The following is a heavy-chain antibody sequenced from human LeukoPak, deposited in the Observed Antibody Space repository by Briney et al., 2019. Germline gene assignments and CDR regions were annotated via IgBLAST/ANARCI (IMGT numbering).Heavy chain of an antibody. CDR3: ARDITGPPTYYYYYMDV. J-gene: IGHJ6*03. V-gene: IGHV4-4*07. Sequence: SETLSLTCNVSGDSFSSYFWSWIQQPAGKGLEWIGRLHASGGANYNPSLKSRVTMSLDTSKNQFSLKLMSVTAADSAVYYCARDITGPPTYYYYYMDVWGKGTTVTVSS. D-gene: IGHD2-8*02. CDR2: LHASGGA. CDR1: GDSFSSYF.